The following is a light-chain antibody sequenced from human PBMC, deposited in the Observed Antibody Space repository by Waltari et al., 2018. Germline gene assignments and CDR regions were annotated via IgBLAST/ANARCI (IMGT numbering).Light chain of an antibody. V-gene: IGKV3-15*01. J-gene: IGKJ2*01. Sequence: ETLMTQSPATLSVSPGERVTPPCRASQSVTTNLAWYQQKPGQAPRLLIYRASTRATGVPARFSGSGSGTEFTLTINALQSEDFAVYYCHQYNNWPPNTFGQGTLLEIK. CDR1: QSVTTN. CDR3: HQYNNWPPNT. CDR2: RAS.